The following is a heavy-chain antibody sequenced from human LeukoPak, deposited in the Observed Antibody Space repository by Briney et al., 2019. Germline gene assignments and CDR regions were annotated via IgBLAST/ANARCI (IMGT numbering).Heavy chain of an antibody. D-gene: IGHD2-2*03. J-gene: IGHJ4*02. CDR3: ARNPVLDIVVVPAAIFDY. CDR2: IYHSGST. Sequence: PSETLSLTCAVSGYSISSGYYWGWIRQPPGKGLEWIGSIYHSGSTYYNPSLKSRVTISVDTSKNQFSLKLSSVTAADTAVYYCARNPVLDIVVVPAAIFDYWGQGTLVTVSS. V-gene: IGHV4-38-2*01. CDR1: GYSISSGYY.